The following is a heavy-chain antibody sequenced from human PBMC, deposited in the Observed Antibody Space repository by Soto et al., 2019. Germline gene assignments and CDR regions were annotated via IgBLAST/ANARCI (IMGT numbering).Heavy chain of an antibody. CDR3: TKGSFLRGEEIY. V-gene: IGHV3-23*01. D-gene: IGHD3-3*01. CDR1: GYTFSNHA. J-gene: IGHJ4*02. Sequence: EVQLLESGGGLVQPGGSLILSCAASGYTFSNHAMSWFRQAPGKGLEWVSAMGPSGTTTYYADSVEGRFTTSRDTSRNTLYLQMNSLRAEDTALYYCTKGSFLRGEEIYWGQGALVTVSS. CDR2: MGPSGTTT.